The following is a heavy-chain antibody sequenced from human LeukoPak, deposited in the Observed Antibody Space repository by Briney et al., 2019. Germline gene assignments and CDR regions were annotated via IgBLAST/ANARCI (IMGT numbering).Heavy chain of an antibody. CDR3: ARDSRAYGSGSYSNDAFDI. CDR2: VSYDGGSK. J-gene: IGHJ3*02. CDR1: GFAFSSYA. D-gene: IGHD3-10*01. Sequence: GGSLRLSCAASGFAFSSYAMHWVRQGPGKGLEWVALVSYDGGSKYYADSVKGRFTISRDNSKITLYLQMNSLRAEDTAVYYCARDSRAYGSGSYSNDAFDIWGQGTMVTVSS. V-gene: IGHV3-30-3*01.